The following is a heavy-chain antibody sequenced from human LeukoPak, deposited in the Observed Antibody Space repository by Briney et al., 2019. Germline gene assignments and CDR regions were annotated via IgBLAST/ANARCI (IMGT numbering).Heavy chain of an antibody. J-gene: IGHJ4*02. V-gene: IGHV3-7*04. CDR3: TRVGYIDEGIDY. CDR2: IKQDGSRK. D-gene: IGHD5-24*01. Sequence: GGSLRLSCAASGFTVSSNYMSWVRQAPGKGLEWVANIKQDGSRKSYVDSVKGRFTISRDNAKNSLYLQMNSLRAEDTAIYYCTRVGYIDEGIDYWGQGTLVTVSS. CDR1: GFTVSSNY.